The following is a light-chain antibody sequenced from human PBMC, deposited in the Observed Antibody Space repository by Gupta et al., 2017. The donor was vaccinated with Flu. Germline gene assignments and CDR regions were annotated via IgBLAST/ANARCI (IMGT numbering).Light chain of an antibody. CDR2: SNN. V-gene: IGLV1-44*01. CDR3: AALDDSLNGPV. CDR1: SSNIGSNT. J-gene: IGLJ3*02. Sequence: SVLTQPPSASGTPGQRVTISCSGSSSNIGSNTVNWYQQLPQTAPKLLIYSNNRRPSGVPDRFSGSKSGTSASLAISGLQSEDEGDYFCAALDDSLNGPVFGGGTKVTVL.